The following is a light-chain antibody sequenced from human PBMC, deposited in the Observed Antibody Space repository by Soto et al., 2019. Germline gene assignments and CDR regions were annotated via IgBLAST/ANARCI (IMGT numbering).Light chain of an antibody. Sequence: EIVMTQSPGTLSVSPGERATLSCRASQSVSSSLAWYQQKPGQAPRLLIYGGSTRATGIPARFSGSGSGTEFPLTIHSLQSEDFAVYYWQQYESWPPLTFGGGTKVEIK. V-gene: IGKV3-15*01. J-gene: IGKJ4*01. CDR2: GGS. CDR1: QSVSSS. CDR3: QQYESWPPLT.